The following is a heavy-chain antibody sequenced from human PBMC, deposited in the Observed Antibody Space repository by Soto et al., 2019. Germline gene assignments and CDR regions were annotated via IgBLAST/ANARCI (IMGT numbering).Heavy chain of an antibody. Sequence: GESLKISCKGSGYNFTNYWIGWVRQMPGKGLEWMGIIYPGDSDTRYSPSFQGQVTISADKSISTAYLQWGSLKASDTAIYYCARSYKQLPDYWGQGTLVTVSS. CDR3: ARSYKQLPDY. J-gene: IGHJ4*02. D-gene: IGHD6-13*01. CDR2: IYPGDSDT. V-gene: IGHV5-51*01. CDR1: GYNFTNYW.